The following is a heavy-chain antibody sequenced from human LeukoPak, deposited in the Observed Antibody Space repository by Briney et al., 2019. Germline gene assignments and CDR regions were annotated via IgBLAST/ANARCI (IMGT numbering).Heavy chain of an antibody. CDR2: ISSSSSYI. CDR1: GFTFSSYS. Sequence: PGGSLRLSCAASGFTFSSYSMNWVRQAPGKGLEWVSFISSSSSYIYYADSVKGRFTISRDNAKNSLYLQMNSLRAEDTAVYYCARSNDYGDFYYFDYWGQGTLVTVSS. CDR3: ARSNDYGDFYYFDY. D-gene: IGHD4-17*01. J-gene: IGHJ4*02. V-gene: IGHV3-21*01.